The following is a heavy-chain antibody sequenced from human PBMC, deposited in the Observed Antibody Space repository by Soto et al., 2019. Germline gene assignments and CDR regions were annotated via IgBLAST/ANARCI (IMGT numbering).Heavy chain of an antibody. D-gene: IGHD3-10*01. V-gene: IGHV3-30-3*01. CDR3: ARDEMDYYGSGSYSSFDP. J-gene: IGHJ5*02. Sequence: QVQLVESGGGVVQPGRSLRLSCAASGFTFSSYAMHWVRQAPGKGLEWVAVISYDGSNKYYADSVKGRFTISRDNSKNTXXLQMNSLRAEDPAVYYCARDEMDYYGSGSYSSFDPWGQGTLVTVSS. CDR1: GFTFSSYA. CDR2: ISYDGSNK.